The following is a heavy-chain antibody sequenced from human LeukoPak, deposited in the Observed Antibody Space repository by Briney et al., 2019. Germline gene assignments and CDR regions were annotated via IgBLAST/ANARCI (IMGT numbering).Heavy chain of an antibody. J-gene: IGHJ4*02. D-gene: IGHD2-21*01. CDR3: ARETAHCGGDCYDY. Sequence: PGGSLRLSCAGHGFIFSSYEINWVRQAPGKGLEWISYIGINEDNIYYADSVKGRFTISRDNAKSSVFLQMNSLRVEDTAVHYCARETAHCGGDCYDYWGQGTLVTVSS. V-gene: IGHV3-48*03. CDR1: GFIFSSYE. CDR2: IGINEDNI.